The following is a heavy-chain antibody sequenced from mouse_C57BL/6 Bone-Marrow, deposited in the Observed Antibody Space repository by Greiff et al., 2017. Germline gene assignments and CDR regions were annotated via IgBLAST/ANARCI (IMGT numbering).Heavy chain of an antibody. Sequence: EVMLVESGGGLVKPGGSLKLSCAASGFTFSSYTMSWVRQTPEKRLEWVATISGGGGNTYYPDSVKGRFTISRDNAKNTLYLQMSSLRSEDTALYYCARELLRYAMDYWGQGTSVTVSS. V-gene: IGHV5-9*01. D-gene: IGHD1-1*01. J-gene: IGHJ4*01. CDR3: ARELLRYAMDY. CDR1: GFTFSSYT. CDR2: ISGGGGNT.